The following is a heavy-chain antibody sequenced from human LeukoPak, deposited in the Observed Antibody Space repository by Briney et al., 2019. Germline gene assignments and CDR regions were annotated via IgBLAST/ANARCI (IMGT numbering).Heavy chain of an antibody. D-gene: IGHD6-6*01. CDR3: ARSVGSSSAY. J-gene: IGHJ4*02. Sequence: GGSLRLSCAASGFTFRRYDMHWVRQATGKGLEWVSAIGTADDTYYPGSVKGRFTISRENVKNSLFLQMNNLRVEDTAVYYCARSVGSSSAYWGQGTLVTISS. CDR1: GFTFRRYD. V-gene: IGHV3-13*01. CDR2: IGTADDT.